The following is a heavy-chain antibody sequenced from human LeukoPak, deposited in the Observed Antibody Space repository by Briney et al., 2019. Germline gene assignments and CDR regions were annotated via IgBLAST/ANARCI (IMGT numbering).Heavy chain of an antibody. J-gene: IGHJ4*02. Sequence: SETLSLTCAVYGDSLSRYLWNWVRQPPGKRLEYLGEIKHGGKTNYNPSLKTRLILSVDKSKNQFSLTLTSVTAADTAVYFCARGSSFDGYSAPRACQAGYYDMWGQGTPVTVSS. CDR1: GDSLSRYL. CDR2: IKHGGKT. V-gene: IGHV4-34*01. D-gene: IGHD5-12*01. CDR3: ARGSSFDGYSAPRACQAGYYDM.